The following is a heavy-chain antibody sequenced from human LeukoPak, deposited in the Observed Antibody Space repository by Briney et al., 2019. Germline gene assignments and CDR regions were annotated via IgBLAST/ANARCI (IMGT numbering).Heavy chain of an antibody. Sequence: ASVKVSCKASGYTFTSYGISWVRQAPGQGLEWMGWISAYNGNTNYAQKLQGRVTMTTDTSTSTAYMELRSLRSDDTAVYYCARSYSSGWYDGYFDYWGQGTLVTVSS. CDR2: ISAYNGNT. CDR1: GYTFTSYG. D-gene: IGHD6-19*01. V-gene: IGHV1-18*01. CDR3: ARSYSSGWYDGYFDY. J-gene: IGHJ4*02.